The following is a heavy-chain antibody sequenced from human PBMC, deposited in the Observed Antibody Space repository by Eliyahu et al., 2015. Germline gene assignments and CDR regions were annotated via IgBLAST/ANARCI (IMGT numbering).Heavy chain of an antibody. Sequence: QLQLQESGPGLVKPWXTLSLTCTXXXIXISTSRSYWGWIRQXPGKGLEWMGSVYHTGTTYYNPSLKSRVTISVDTSKNHFSLRLNSVTAADTAVYYCARHGPRGSGKVYFDNWGQGTLVSVSS. CDR2: VYHTGTT. CDR1: XIXISTSRSY. D-gene: IGHD3-10*01. V-gene: IGHV4-39*01. J-gene: IGHJ4*02. CDR3: ARHGPRGSGKVYFDN.